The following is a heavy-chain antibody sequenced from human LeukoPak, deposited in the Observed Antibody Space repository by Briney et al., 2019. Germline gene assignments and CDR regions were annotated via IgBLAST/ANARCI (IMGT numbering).Heavy chain of an antibody. Sequence: SETLSLTCAVYGGSFSGYYWSWIRQPPGKGLEWIGEINHSGSTNYNPSLKSRVTMSVDTSKNQFSLKLSSVTAADTAVYYCARSGDYDSSGYYYGIDYWGQGTLVTVSS. CDR1: GGSFSGYY. D-gene: IGHD3-22*01. CDR2: INHSGST. J-gene: IGHJ4*02. V-gene: IGHV4-34*01. CDR3: ARSGDYDSSGYYYGIDY.